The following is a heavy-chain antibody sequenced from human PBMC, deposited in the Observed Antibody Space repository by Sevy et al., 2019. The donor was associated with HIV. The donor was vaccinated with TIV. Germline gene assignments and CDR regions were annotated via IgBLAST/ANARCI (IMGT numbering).Heavy chain of an antibody. V-gene: IGHV4-59*11. J-gene: IGHJ6*02. CDR3: ARDMDNIYGMDV. D-gene: IGHD1-1*01. Sequence: SETLSLTCTVSGVSISTHSGSWIRQPPGKGLEYIGYIYYNGNANYNPSFQSRVTISGDTSMNQLSLKLTSVTAADTAVYYCARDMDNIYGMDVWGQGTTVTVSS. CDR1: GVSISTHS. CDR2: IYYNGNA.